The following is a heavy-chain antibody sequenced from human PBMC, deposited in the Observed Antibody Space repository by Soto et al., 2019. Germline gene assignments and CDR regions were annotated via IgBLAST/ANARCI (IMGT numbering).Heavy chain of an antibody. V-gene: IGHV1-69*01. CDR1: GGTFSSYA. CDR2: IIPIFGTA. Sequence: QVQLVQSGAEVKKPGSSVKVSCKASGGTFSSYAISWVRQAPGQGLEWMGGIIPIFGTANYAQKFQGRVTITADESTSTAYMELSSLRSEDTAVYYCARESYDILTGYYHYGMDVWGQGTTVTVSS. CDR3: ARESYDILTGYYHYGMDV. J-gene: IGHJ6*02. D-gene: IGHD3-9*01.